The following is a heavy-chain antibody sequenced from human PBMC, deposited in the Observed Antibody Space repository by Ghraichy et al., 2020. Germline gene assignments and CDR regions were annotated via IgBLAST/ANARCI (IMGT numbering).Heavy chain of an antibody. CDR3: ARDNKQEQQLGIDY. CDR1: GFTVSSNY. V-gene: IGHV3-66*01. Sequence: GGSLRLSCAASGFTVSSNYMSWVRQAPGKGLEWVSVIYSGGSTYYADSVKGRFTISRDNSKNTLYLQMNSLRAEDTAVYYCARDNKQEQQLGIDYWGQGTLVTVSS. D-gene: IGHD6-13*01. J-gene: IGHJ4*02. CDR2: IYSGGST.